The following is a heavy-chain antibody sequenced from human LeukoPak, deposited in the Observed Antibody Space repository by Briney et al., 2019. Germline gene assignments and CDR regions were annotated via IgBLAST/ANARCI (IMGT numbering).Heavy chain of an antibody. V-gene: IGHV4-4*02. CDR3: AREGGPYRPLDY. CDR2: VNLQGST. CDR1: GGSITSTNY. Sequence: PSGALSLTCGVSGGSITSTNYWTWVRQPPGKGLEWIGEVNLQGSTNYNPSLMGRVAISVDMSENHISLQLTSVTAADTAVYYCAREGGPYRPLDYSGQGTLVTVSS. J-gene: IGHJ4*02.